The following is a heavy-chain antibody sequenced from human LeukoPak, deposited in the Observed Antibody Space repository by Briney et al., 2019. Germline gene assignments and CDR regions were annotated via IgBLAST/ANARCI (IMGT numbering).Heavy chain of an antibody. Sequence: GGSLRLSCAASGFTFSSYAMTWVRQAPGKGLEWVSAISGSGYNSYYADSVKGRFTISRDTSKNTLSLQMNSLRGEDTAIYYCAKWTVRRDFWSGAFDIWGQGTMVTV. CDR1: GFTFSSYA. V-gene: IGHV3-23*01. D-gene: IGHD3-3*01. CDR2: ISGSGYNS. J-gene: IGHJ3*02. CDR3: AKWTVRRDFWSGAFDI.